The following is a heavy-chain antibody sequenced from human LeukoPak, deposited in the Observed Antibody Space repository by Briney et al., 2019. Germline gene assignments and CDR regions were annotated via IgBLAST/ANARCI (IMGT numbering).Heavy chain of an antibody. D-gene: IGHD3-10*01. CDR1: GFTFSNAW. CDR2: IYSGGST. Sequence: PGGSLRLSCAASGFTFSNAWMSWVRQAPGKGLEWVSVIYSGGSTYYADSVKGRFTISRDNSKNTLYLQMNSLRAEDTAVYYCARDWRGPRRGFDYWGQGTLVTVSS. V-gene: IGHV3-53*01. CDR3: ARDWRGPRRGFDY. J-gene: IGHJ4*02.